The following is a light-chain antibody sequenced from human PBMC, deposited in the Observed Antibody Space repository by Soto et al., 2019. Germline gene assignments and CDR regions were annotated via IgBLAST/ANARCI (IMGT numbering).Light chain of an antibody. Sequence: EIVLTQSPATLSLSPGERATLSCRASQSVSSYLAWYQQKPGQAPRLLIYDASNRATGIPARFSGSGSGTVFTQTISRLEPEDFAVYYCQQRSNWPPEITFGQGTRLEIK. J-gene: IGKJ5*01. CDR2: DAS. CDR3: QQRSNWPPEIT. CDR1: QSVSSY. V-gene: IGKV3-11*01.